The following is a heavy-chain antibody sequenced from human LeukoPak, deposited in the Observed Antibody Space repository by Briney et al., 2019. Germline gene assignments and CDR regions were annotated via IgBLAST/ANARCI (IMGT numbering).Heavy chain of an antibody. D-gene: IGHD2-2*01. CDR3: ANDIGGDWTYCTATSCYESAFDV. CDR1: GFTFGAHA. CDR2: IIWNGGRI. J-gene: IGHJ3*01. Sequence: GRSLRLSCEASGFTFGAHAMHWVRQAPGKGLEWVSGIIWNGGRIGYADFVKGRFIISRDNARNSLYLQMNSLRPEDTAFYYCANDIGGDWTYCTATSCYESAFDVWGQGTMVTVSS. V-gene: IGHV3-9*01.